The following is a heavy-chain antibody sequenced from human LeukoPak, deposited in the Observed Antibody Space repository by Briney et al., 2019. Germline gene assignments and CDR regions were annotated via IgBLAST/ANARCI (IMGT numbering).Heavy chain of an antibody. V-gene: IGHV4-30-4*01. D-gene: IGHD3-16*01. J-gene: IGHJ4*02. Sequence: SETLSLTCTVSGGSISSDDYYWSWIRQPPGKGLEWIGYIYYSGSTYYNPSLKSRVTISVDTSKNQFSLKLSSVTAADTAVYYCARVPNGGYGPFDYWGQGTLVTVSS. CDR2: IYYSGST. CDR3: ARVPNGGYGPFDY. CDR1: GGSISSDDYY.